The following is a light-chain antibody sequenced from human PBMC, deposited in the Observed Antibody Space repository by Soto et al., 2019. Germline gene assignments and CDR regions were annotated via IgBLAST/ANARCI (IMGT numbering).Light chain of an antibody. CDR3: SSYTSSSTHWV. Sequence: QSALTQPASVSGSPGQSITISCTGTSSDVGGYNYVSWYQQHPGKAPKLMIYEVSNRPSGVSNRFSGSKSGNTASLTFSGPQAEDEADYYCSSYTSSSTHWVFGGGTKVTVL. CDR2: EVS. V-gene: IGLV2-14*01. CDR1: SSDVGGYNY. J-gene: IGLJ3*02.